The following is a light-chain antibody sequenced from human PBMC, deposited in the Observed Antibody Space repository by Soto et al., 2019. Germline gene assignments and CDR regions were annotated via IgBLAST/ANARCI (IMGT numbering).Light chain of an antibody. CDR3: PQSYSTTIT. CDR1: QSIRRY. V-gene: IGKV1-39*01. CDR2: VAS. Sequence: DIQMTQSPSSLSASVGDRVTITCRASQSIRRYLNWYQQKNGTAPELLIYVASSLQSGVPSRFSGSGHGTDLTITISSMKNEDFETYYCPQSYSTTITFGQGTRLEIK. J-gene: IGKJ5*01.